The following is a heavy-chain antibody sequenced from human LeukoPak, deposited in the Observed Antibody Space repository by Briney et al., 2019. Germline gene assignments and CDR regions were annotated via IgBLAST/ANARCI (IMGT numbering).Heavy chain of an antibody. V-gene: IGHV3-21*04. CDR2: ISSSSSYI. CDR3: AKYSTRWFTDY. CDR1: GFTFSSYS. D-gene: IGHD6-13*01. J-gene: IGHJ4*02. Sequence: GGSLRLSCAASGFTFSSYSMNWVRQAPGKGLEWVSSISSSSSYIYYADSVKGRFTISRDNSKGTLYLQMNSLRPEDTAIYYCAKYSTRWFTDYWGQGTLVTVSS.